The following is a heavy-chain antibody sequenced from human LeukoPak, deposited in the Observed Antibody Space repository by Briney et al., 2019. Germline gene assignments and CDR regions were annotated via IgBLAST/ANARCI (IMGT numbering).Heavy chain of an antibody. Sequence: ASVKVSCKASGYIFTAYYMYWVRQAPGQGLEWMGWISAYNGNTNYAQKFQGRVTMTRDTSTSTVYMELSSLRSEDTAVYYCARDLCSSTSCYADGWGQGTLVTVSS. CDR2: ISAYNGNT. J-gene: IGHJ4*02. D-gene: IGHD2-2*01. V-gene: IGHV1-2*02. CDR3: ARDLCSSTSCYADG. CDR1: GYIFTAYY.